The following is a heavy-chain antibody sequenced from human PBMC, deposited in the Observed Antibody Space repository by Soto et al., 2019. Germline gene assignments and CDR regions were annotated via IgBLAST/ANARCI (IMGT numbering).Heavy chain of an antibody. Sequence: EVQLLESGGGLVQPGGSLRLSCAASGFTFSSYAMSWVRQAPGKGLEWVSAISGSGGSTYYADSVKGRFTISRDNSKNTLYLQMNSLRAEDTAVYYCAKVLYAMTTGELNWFDPWGQGTLVTVSS. CDR3: AKVLYAMTTGELNWFDP. CDR1: GFTFSSYA. D-gene: IGHD4-4*01. J-gene: IGHJ5*02. CDR2: ISGSGGST. V-gene: IGHV3-23*01.